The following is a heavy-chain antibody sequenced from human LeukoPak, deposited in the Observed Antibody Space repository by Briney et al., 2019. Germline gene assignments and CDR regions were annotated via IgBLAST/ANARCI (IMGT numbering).Heavy chain of an antibody. D-gene: IGHD3-3*01. V-gene: IGHV1-24*01. CDR1: GYTLNELS. CDR2: FDPEDGET. CDR3: ATAKDIWSGPYKAAFDI. Sequence: ASVKVSCKVSGYTLNELSMHWVRQAPGKGLEWMGGFDPEDGETIYARKFQGRVTMTEDTTTDTAYMDLSSLRSEDTAVYYCATAKDIWSGPYKAAFDIWGQGTMVTVSS. J-gene: IGHJ3*02.